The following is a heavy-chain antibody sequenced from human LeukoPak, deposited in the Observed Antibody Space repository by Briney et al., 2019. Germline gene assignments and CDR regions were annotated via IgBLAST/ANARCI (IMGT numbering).Heavy chain of an antibody. CDR1: GDSINGYF. D-gene: IGHD7-27*01. CDR2: IYYSGST. V-gene: IGHV4-59*01. Sequence: PSETLSLTCTVSGDSINGYFWSWIRQPPGKGLEWIGYIYYSGSTNYNPSLKSRVTISVDTSKNQFSLKLSSVTAADTAVYYCARGPGFGYWGQGTLVTVSS. J-gene: IGHJ4*02. CDR3: ARGPGFGY.